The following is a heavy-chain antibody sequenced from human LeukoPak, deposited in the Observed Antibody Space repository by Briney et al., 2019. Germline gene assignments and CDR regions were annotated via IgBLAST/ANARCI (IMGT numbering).Heavy chain of an antibody. CDR2: ISSSSSYI. CDR1: GFTFSSYS. V-gene: IGHV3-21*01. J-gene: IGHJ5*02. D-gene: IGHD6-13*01. Sequence: GGSLRLSCAASGFTFSSYSMNWVRQAPGKGLEWVSSISSSSSYIYYADSVKGRFTISGDNAKNSLYLQMNSLRAEDTAVYYCARDHLPYSSSGDWFDPWGQGTLVTVSS. CDR3: ARDHLPYSSSGDWFDP.